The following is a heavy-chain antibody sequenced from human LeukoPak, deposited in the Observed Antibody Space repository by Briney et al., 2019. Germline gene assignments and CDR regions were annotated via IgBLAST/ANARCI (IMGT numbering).Heavy chain of an antibody. Sequence: EAGGSLRLSCAASGFTFSSYAMTWVRQAPGKGLEWVSVVSGSGDSTYYADSVKGRFTIYRDNSKNTMCLQMNSLRAEDTAVYYCAKLGTGYSSGWGAFDIWGQGTMVTVSS. J-gene: IGHJ3*02. CDR2: VSGSGDST. V-gene: IGHV3-23*01. CDR1: GFTFSSYA. D-gene: IGHD6-19*01. CDR3: AKLGTGYSSGWGAFDI.